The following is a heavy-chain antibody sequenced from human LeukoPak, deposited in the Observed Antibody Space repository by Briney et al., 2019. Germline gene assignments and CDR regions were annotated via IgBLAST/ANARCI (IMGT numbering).Heavy chain of an antibody. CDR1: GESFSGYY. CDR2: INHSGNT. V-gene: IGHV4-34*01. CDR3: ARGLAFGVAAAFDI. Sequence: SETLSLTCAVYGESFSGYYWSWIRQPPGKGLEWIGEINHSGNTNYNPSLKSRVTISVDTSKNQFSLRLSSVTAADTAVYYCARGLAFGVAAAFDIRGQGTMVTVSS. D-gene: IGHD3-3*01. J-gene: IGHJ3*02.